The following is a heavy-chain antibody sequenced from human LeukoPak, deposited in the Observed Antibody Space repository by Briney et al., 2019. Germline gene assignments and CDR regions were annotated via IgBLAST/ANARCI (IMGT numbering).Heavy chain of an antibody. CDR1: KFTVSSNY. J-gene: IGHJ4*02. Sequence: GGSLRLSCAASKFTVSSNYMSWVRQAPGKGLEWVSSISSSSSYIYYADSVKGRFTISRDNAKNSLYLQMNSLRAEDTAVYYCAREFQRGYSYGYFDYWGQGTLVTVSS. CDR2: ISSSSSYI. D-gene: IGHD5-18*01. CDR3: AREFQRGYSYGYFDY. V-gene: IGHV3-21*01.